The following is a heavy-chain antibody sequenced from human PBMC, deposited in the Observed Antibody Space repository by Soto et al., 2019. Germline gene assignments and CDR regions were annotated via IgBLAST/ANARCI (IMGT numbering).Heavy chain of an antibody. CDR1: GGSINNYY. Sequence: PSETLSLTCTVSGGSINNYYWSWIRQPPGQGLEWIGYISYSGITDYSPSLKSRVTISADTSKNQFSLKLSSVTAADTAVYYCARTYCSGGSCYLAFDYWGQGTLVTVSS. CDR2: ISYSGIT. V-gene: IGHV4-59*01. J-gene: IGHJ4*02. CDR3: ARTYCSGGSCYLAFDY. D-gene: IGHD2-15*01.